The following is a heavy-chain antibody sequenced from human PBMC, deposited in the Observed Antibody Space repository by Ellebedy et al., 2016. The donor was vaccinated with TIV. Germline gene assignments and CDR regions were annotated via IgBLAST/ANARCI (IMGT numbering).Heavy chain of an antibody. CDR1: GGTFSSYA. V-gene: IGHV1-69*13. J-gene: IGHJ5*02. CDR2: IIPIFGTA. Sequence: AASVKVSCKASGGTFSSYAISWVRQAPGQGLEWMGGIIPIFGTANYAQKFQGRVTITADESTSTAYMELSSLRSEDTAVYYCARDPGYCSGGSCYHRWFDPWGQGTLVTVSS. D-gene: IGHD2-15*01. CDR3: ARDPGYCSGGSCYHRWFDP.